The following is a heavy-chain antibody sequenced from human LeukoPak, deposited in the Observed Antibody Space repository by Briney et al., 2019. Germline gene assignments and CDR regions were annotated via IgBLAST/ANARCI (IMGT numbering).Heavy chain of an antibody. V-gene: IGHV1-69*13. D-gene: IGHD2-2*01. Sequence: GASVKVSCKASGGTFSSYAISWVRQAPGQGLEWMGGIIPIFGTANYAQKFQGRVTITADESTSTAYMELSSLRSEDTAVYYCASPSGVFLCSSTSCLYYGMDVWGQGTTVTVSS. CDR2: IIPIFGTA. CDR1: GGTFSSYA. CDR3: ASPSGVFLCSSTSCLYYGMDV. J-gene: IGHJ6*02.